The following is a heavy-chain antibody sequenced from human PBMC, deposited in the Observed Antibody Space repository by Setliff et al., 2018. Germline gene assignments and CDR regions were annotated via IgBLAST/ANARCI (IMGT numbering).Heavy chain of an antibody. J-gene: IGHJ4*02. Sequence: GASVKVSCKASGYTFSNYGVTWVRQAPGQGLEWMGWVTVYNGNTKYAQNLQGRLTLTTDRSTSTVYMELGSLTTDDTAIYYCARVESMVRGKNILRHFDYWGQGTQVTVSS. V-gene: IGHV1-18*01. D-gene: IGHD3-10*01. CDR3: ARVESMVRGKNILRHFDY. CDR1: GYTFSNYG. CDR2: VTVYNGNT.